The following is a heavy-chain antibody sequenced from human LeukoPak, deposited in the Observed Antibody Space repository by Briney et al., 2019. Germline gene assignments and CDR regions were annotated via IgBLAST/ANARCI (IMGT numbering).Heavy chain of an antibody. CDR2: IYHSGST. CDR1: GGSISSGGYS. D-gene: IGHD3/OR15-3a*01. CDR3: AREGDWTDY. V-gene: IGHV4-30-2*01. J-gene: IGHJ4*02. Sequence: PSETLSLTCAVSGGSISSGGYSWSWIRQPPGKGLEWIGYIYHSGSTYYNPSLKSRVTISVDRSKNQFSLKLSSVTAADTAVYYCAREGDWTDYWAREPWSPSPQ.